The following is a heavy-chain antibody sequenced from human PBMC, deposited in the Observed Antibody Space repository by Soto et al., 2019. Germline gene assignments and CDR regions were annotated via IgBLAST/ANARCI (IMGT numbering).Heavy chain of an antibody. Sequence: ASETLSLTCSVSGGSVSSSRSYWGWIRQSPGRGLEWIGSIFYSGNTYYNPSLKSRVNVSVDTSKNQFSLRLTSVTAADTAVYYCARSSPPHLHPTLDYWGPGTLVTVSS. J-gene: IGHJ4*02. CDR2: IFYSGNT. CDR3: ARSSPPHLHPTLDY. CDR1: GGSVSSSRSY. D-gene: IGHD6-6*01. V-gene: IGHV4-39*01.